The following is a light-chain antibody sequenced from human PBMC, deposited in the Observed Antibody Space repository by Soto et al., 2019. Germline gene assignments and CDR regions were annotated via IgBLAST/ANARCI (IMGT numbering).Light chain of an antibody. V-gene: IGKV1-5*03. CDR3: QQYNSYSWT. Sequence: DIQMTQSPSTMSASVGDRVTITCRASQSISSWLAWYQQKPGKAPKLLIYKASSLERGVPSTFSGSGSGTEFTLTISSLQPDDFATYYCQQYNSYSWTFGQGTKV. CDR2: KAS. J-gene: IGKJ1*01. CDR1: QSISSW.